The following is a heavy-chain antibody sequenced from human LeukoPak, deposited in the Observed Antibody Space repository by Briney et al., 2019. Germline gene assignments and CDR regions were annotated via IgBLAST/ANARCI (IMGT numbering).Heavy chain of an antibody. Sequence: SETLCLTPAVYGGSFSGYYWSWICQPPGKGLEWVVEINLSVRTNYNPSPKSQVSLSVDTSKNQFSLKLSSVTAADTAVYYCARLSKRSGEDYWGQGTLVTVSS. J-gene: IGHJ4*02. V-gene: IGHV4-34*01. CDR2: INLSVRT. CDR3: ARLSKRSGEDY. CDR1: GGSFSGYY. D-gene: IGHD3-3*01.